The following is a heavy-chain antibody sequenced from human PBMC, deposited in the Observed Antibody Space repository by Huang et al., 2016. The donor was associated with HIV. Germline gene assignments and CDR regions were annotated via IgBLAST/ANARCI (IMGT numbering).Heavy chain of an antibody. D-gene: IGHD3-10*01. CDR1: GGTFGYYS. CDR2: IVPSSGTA. Sequence: QFQLVQSGAEVKKPGSSVKVSCEASGGTFGYYSVTWVRQAPGQGLEYRGGIVPSSGTAHYTQKFQGRVTIIADESTNTVYMHLNSLTSEDTAVYFCAREGNYMDVWGAGATVIVSS. V-gene: IGHV1-69*13. J-gene: IGHJ6*03. CDR3: AREGNYMDV.